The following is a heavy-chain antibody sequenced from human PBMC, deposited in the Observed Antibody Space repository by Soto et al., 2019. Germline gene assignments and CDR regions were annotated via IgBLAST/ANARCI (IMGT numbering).Heavy chain of an antibody. CDR3: ATDPGGAVAGGPGAFDI. D-gene: IGHD6-19*01. V-gene: IGHV1-24*01. CDR1: GYTLTELS. CDR2: FDPEDGET. Sequence: ASVKVSCKVSGYTLTELSMHWVRQAPGKGLEWMGGFDPEDGETIYAQKFQGRVTMTEDTSTDTAYMELSSLRSEDTAVYYCATDPGGAVAGGPGAFDIWGQGTMVTVSS. J-gene: IGHJ3*02.